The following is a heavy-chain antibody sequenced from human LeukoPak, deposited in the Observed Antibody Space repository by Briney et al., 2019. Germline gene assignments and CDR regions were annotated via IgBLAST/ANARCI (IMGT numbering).Heavy chain of an antibody. CDR2: MNPNSGNT. D-gene: IGHD6-13*01. V-gene: IGHV1-8*01. J-gene: IGHJ4*02. CDR3: ARAPMGAAALY. Sequence: WASVKVSCKASGYTFTSYDINWVRQATGQGLEWMGWMNPNSGNTGYAQKFQGRVTLTRDTSISTAYMELSSLRSDDTAFYYCARAPMGAAALYWGQGTLVTVSS. CDR1: GYTFTSYD.